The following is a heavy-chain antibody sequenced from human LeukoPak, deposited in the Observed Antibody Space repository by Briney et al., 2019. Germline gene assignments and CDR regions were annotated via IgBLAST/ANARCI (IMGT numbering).Heavy chain of an antibody. V-gene: IGHV4-38-2*01. CDR3: ARRVAARPLWFFDY. CDR1: VYSLSRGYY. D-gene: IGHD6-6*01. Sequence: SETLSLTRALSVYSLSRGYYWGWIRPPPGKGLEWIGVIYHSGYTYYNPALKSRVTISVHTPKNQFSQKLSSVTAADTAVYYCARRVAARPLWFFDYRGQGTLVTVS. J-gene: IGHJ4*02. CDR2: IYHSGYT.